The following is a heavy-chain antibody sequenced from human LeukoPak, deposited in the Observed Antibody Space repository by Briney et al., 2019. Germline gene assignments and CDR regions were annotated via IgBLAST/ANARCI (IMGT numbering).Heavy chain of an antibody. CDR2: IKQGGSDK. CDR1: GXAFSSYW. D-gene: IGHD2/OR15-2a*01. V-gene: IGHV3-7*05. Sequence: PGGSLRLSCATSGXAFSSYWMSWVRQAPGKGLEWVANIKQGGSDKYYVDSVKGRFTMSRDDAKNSLYLQMNSLRAEDTAVYYCARDEYKADAYWGQGTLVTVSS. CDR3: ARDEYKADAY. J-gene: IGHJ4*02.